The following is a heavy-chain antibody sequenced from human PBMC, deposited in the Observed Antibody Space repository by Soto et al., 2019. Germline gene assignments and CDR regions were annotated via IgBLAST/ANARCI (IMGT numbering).Heavy chain of an antibody. CDR3: ARDDGAGSYRFDC. Sequence: QVQLVQSGAEVKKPGASVKVSCEASGYTLSNYGVSWVRQAPGQGLEWMGWSSAYNDDINYAQKFQGRVTMTTDASTKTAYMELRSLRPDDTAMYGCARDDGAGSYRFDCWGQGTLVAVPS. D-gene: IGHD3-10*01. J-gene: IGHJ4*02. CDR1: GYTLSNYG. CDR2: SSAYNDDI. V-gene: IGHV1-18*01.